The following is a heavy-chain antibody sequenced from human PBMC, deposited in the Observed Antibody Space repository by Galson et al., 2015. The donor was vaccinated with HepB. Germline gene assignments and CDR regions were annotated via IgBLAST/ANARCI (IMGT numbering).Heavy chain of an antibody. Sequence: SVKVSCKVSGYTLTELSMHWVRQAPGKGLEWMGGFDPEDGETIYAQKFQGRVTMTEDTSTDTAYMELSSLRSEDTAVYYCATFHTIFGVVSPKKGGNDAFDIWGQGTMVTVSS. CDR2: FDPEDGET. CDR3: ATFHTIFGVVSPKKGGNDAFDI. CDR1: GYTLTELS. D-gene: IGHD3-3*01. V-gene: IGHV1-24*01. J-gene: IGHJ3*02.